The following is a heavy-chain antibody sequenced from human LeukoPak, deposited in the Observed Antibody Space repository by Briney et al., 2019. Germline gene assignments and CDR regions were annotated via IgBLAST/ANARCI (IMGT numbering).Heavy chain of an antibody. CDR3: ARGMWFDTLFSAFDV. CDR2: IFHTGST. Sequence: SETLSLTCSVSGDSITSRNWWTWVRQTPEKGLEWIGEIFHTGSTNYNPSVEGRVTISIDKSKNQFSLMLTSVTAADTALYYCARGMWFDTLFSAFDVWGQGTMVSVPS. J-gene: IGHJ3*01. D-gene: IGHD3-10*01. CDR1: GDSITSRNW. V-gene: IGHV4-4*02.